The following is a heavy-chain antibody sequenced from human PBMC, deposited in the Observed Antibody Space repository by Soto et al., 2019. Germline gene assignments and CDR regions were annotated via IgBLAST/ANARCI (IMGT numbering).Heavy chain of an antibody. CDR1: GLSFTTSA. CDR3: ASPYDTSGYFFGY. Sequence: GSRRLSCVAAGLSFTTSAICKVRQAPGKGLEWVSFISGSGGRTDYADSVKGRFSISRDNSKNTLYLQMNSPRPEDTAVYYWASPYDTSGYFFGYWGQGTLVTVSS. J-gene: IGHJ4*02. D-gene: IGHD3-22*01. V-gene: IGHV3-23*01. CDR2: ISGSGGRT.